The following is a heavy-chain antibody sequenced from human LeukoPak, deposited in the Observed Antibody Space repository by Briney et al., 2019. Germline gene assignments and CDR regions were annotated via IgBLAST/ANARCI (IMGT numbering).Heavy chain of an antibody. D-gene: IGHD6-13*01. CDR3: ARGGSSWYLDTHNFDY. CDR2: INSDGSST. CDR1: GFTFSSYW. J-gene: IGHJ4*02. V-gene: IGHV3-74*01. Sequence: PGGSLRLSCAASGFTFSSYWMHWVRQAPGKGLVWVSRINSDGSSTSYADSVKGRFTISRDNAKNTLYLQMNSLRAEDTAVYYCARGGSSWYLDTHNFDYWGQGTLVTVSS.